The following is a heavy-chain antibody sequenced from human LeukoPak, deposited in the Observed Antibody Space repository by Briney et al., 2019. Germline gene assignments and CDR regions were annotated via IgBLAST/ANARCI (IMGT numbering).Heavy chain of an antibody. V-gene: IGHV4-39*07. Sequence: PSETLSLTCTVSGGSISSSSYYWGWIRQPPGKGLEWIGSIYYSGSTYYNPSLKSRVTISVDTSKNQFSLKLSSVTAADTAVYYCARGFGFGGVIAIDYWGQGTLVTVSS. CDR3: ARGFGFGGVIAIDY. D-gene: IGHD3-16*02. CDR1: GGSISSSSYY. CDR2: IYYSGST. J-gene: IGHJ4*02.